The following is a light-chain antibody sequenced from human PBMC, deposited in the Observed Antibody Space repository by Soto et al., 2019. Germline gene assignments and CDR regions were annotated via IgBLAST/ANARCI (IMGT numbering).Light chain of an antibody. CDR3: QQYGSSPWT. CDR2: AAS. CDR1: QSVRNNY. J-gene: IGKJ1*01. Sequence: EIVLTQSPGTLSLSPGERATLSCRASQSVRNNYLAWYQQKPGQAPRLLIYAASGRATGIPDMFSGSGSGTDFTLTISRLETEDFAVYYCQQYGSSPWTFGQGTKVEIK. V-gene: IGKV3-20*01.